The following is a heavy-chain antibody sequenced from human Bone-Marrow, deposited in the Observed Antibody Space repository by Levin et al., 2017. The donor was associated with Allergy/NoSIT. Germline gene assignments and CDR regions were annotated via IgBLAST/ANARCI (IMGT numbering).Heavy chain of an antibody. D-gene: IGHD2-2*01. J-gene: IGHJ5*02. CDR1: VYTFTGYY. Sequence: ASVKVSCKASVYTFTGYYMHWVRQAPGQGLEWMGWINPNSGGTNYAQKFQGRVTMTRDTSISTAYMELSRLRSDDTAVYYCASDGGCSSTSCYPRGWFDPWGQGTLVTVSS. CDR3: ASDGGCSSTSCYPRGWFDP. V-gene: IGHV1-2*02. CDR2: INPNSGGT.